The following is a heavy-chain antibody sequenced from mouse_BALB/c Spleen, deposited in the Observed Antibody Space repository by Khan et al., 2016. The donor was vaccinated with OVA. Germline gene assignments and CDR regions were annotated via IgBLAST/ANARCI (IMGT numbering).Heavy chain of an antibody. CDR3: ASSGTMTTVVATDFDY. D-gene: IGHD1-1*01. J-gene: IGHJ2*01. CDR2: ISYSGRT. CDR1: GYSITSDYA. V-gene: IGHV3-2*02. Sequence: EVELVESGPGLVKPSQSLSLTCTVTGYSITSDYAWNWIRQFPGNKLEWMGYISYSGRTSYNPSLQSRISITRDTSKNQFFLQLTSVTTSDTATYSWASSGTMTTVVATDFDYWGQGTTLTVSS.